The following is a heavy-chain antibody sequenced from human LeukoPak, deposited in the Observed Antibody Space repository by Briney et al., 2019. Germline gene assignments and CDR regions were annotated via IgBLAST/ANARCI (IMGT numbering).Heavy chain of an antibody. Sequence: AETLSLTCTLSGVSISTYFWSWIRQPPGKGLEWVGNVYYTGRSRYNPSLKSRATISVDTSKNQFSLKVNSVTAADTAVYYCARGSITVVPAFDIWGQGTMVTVSS. CDR2: VYYTGRS. V-gene: IGHV4-59*12. D-gene: IGHD3-3*01. J-gene: IGHJ3*02. CDR3: ARGSITVVPAFDI. CDR1: GVSISTYF.